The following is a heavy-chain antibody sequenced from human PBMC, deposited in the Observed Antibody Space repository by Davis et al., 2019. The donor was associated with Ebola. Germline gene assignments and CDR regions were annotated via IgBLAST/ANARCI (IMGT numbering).Heavy chain of an antibody. CDR3: ARGNRVDY. D-gene: IGHD2/OR15-2a*01. J-gene: IGHJ4*02. V-gene: IGHV3-53*04. Sequence: GESLKISCAASGFTLSSYGMHWVRQAPGKGLEWVSVIYSGGSTYYADSVKGRFTISRHNSKNTLYLQMNSLRAEDTAVYYCARGNRVDYWGQGTLVTVSS. CDR1: GFTLSSYG. CDR2: IYSGGST.